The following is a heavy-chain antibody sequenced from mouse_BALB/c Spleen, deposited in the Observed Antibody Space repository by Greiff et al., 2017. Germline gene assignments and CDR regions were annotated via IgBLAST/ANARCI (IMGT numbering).Heavy chain of an antibody. CDR3: ARPVYYGSSYGYFDV. V-gene: IGHV4-1*02. CDR1: GFDFSRYW. CDR2: INPDSSTI. Sequence: EVKLVESGGGLVQPGGSLKLSCAASGFDFSRYWMSWVRQAPGKGLEWIGEINPDSSTINYTPSLKDKFIISRDNAKNTLYLQMSKVRSEDTALYYCARPVYYGSSYGYFDVWGAGTTVTVSS. J-gene: IGHJ1*01. D-gene: IGHD1-1*01.